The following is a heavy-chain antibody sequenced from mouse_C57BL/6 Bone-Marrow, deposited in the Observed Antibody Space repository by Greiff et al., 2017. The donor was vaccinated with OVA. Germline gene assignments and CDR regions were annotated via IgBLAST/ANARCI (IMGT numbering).Heavy chain of an antibody. D-gene: IGHD4-1*01. CDR3: AKANWEGVDFDY. V-gene: IGHV1-69*01. CDR2: IDPSDSYT. J-gene: IGHJ2*01. CDR1: GYTFTSYW. Sequence: QVQLQQPGAELVMPGASVKLSCKASGYTFTSYWMHWVKQRPGQGLEWIGEIDPSDSYTNYNQKFKGKSTLTVDKSYSTAYMQLSSLTSEDSAVYYCAKANWEGVDFDYWGQGTTLTVSS.